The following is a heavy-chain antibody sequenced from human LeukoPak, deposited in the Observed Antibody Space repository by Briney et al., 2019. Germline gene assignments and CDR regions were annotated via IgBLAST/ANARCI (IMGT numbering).Heavy chain of an antibody. V-gene: IGHV1-24*01. D-gene: IGHD6-19*01. CDR3: ARDLSITRYFGHGLGLYGMDV. CDR2: FDPEDGET. J-gene: IGHJ6*02. Sequence: GASVKVSCKVSGYTLTELSMHWVRQAPGKGLEWMGGFDPEDGETIYAQKFQGRVTMTEDTSTDTAYMELSSLRSEDTAVYYCARDLSITRYFGHGLGLYGMDVWGQGTTVTVSS. CDR1: GYTLTELS.